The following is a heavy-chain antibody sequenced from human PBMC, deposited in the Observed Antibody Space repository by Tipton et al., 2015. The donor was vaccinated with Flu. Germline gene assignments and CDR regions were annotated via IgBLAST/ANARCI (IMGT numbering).Heavy chain of an antibody. V-gene: IGHV4-38-2*02. D-gene: IGHD6-13*01. Sequence: LRLSCTVPGYSISTGYYRAWIRQPPGKGLEWIGSIYHSGTSYSNPSLESRVSMSVDTSRNQFSLRLSSVTAADAAVYYCARNMGYTSSWRFDIWGQGTKVNVSS. CDR1: GYSISTGYY. J-gene: IGHJ3*02. CDR3: ARNMGYTSSWRFDI. CDR2: IYHSGTS.